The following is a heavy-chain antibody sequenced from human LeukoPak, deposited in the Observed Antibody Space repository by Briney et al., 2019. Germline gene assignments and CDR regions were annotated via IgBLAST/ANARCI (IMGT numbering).Heavy chain of an antibody. CDR2: INPNSGGT. CDR1: GYTFTGYY. D-gene: IGHD3-9*01. V-gene: IGHV1-2*02. J-gene: IGHJ4*02. Sequence: ASVRVSCKASGYTFTGYYMHWVRQAPGQGLEWMGWINPNSGGTNYAQKFQGRVTMTRDTSISTAYMELSRLRSDDTAVYYCARDLRYFDWSPLDYWGQGTLVTVSS. CDR3: ARDLRYFDWSPLDY.